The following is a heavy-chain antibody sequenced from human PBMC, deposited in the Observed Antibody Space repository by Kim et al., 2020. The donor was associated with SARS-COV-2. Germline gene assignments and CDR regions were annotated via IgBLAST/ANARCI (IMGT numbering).Heavy chain of an antibody. Sequence: APVKGRFTISRDDSKNTLYLQMNSLKTEDTAVYYCTTVRYSSSRRWYFDLWGRGTLVTVSS. V-gene: IGHV3-15*01. D-gene: IGHD6-6*01. CDR3: TTVRYSSSRRWYFDL. J-gene: IGHJ2*01.